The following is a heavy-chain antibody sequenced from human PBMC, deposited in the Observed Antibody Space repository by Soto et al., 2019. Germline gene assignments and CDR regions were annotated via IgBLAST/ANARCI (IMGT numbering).Heavy chain of an antibody. CDR3: ARGRDSSAYKAPHYYYGMDV. D-gene: IGHD3-22*01. CDR2: IYSGGST. V-gene: IGHV3-66*02. Sequence: GGSLRLSCAASGFTVSSNYMSWVRQAPGKGLEWVSVIYSGGSTYYADSAKGRFTISRDNSKNTLYLQMNSLRAEDTAVNYCARGRDSSAYKAPHYYYGMDVWGPGTTVTVSS. CDR1: GFTVSSNY. J-gene: IGHJ6*02.